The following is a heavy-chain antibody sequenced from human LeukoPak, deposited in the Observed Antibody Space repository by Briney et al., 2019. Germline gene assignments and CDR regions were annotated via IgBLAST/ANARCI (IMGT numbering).Heavy chain of an antibody. Sequence: SETLSLTCTVSGGSISGDHWNWIRQPPGKGLEWIGYTYYSGNTNYNPSLKSRVTISVDTSKNQCSLKLDSVTAADTAVYYCARRNDFGIWGQGTMVTVSS. CDR3: ARRNDFGI. CDR1: GGSISGDH. CDR2: TYYSGNT. J-gene: IGHJ3*02. V-gene: IGHV4-59*08.